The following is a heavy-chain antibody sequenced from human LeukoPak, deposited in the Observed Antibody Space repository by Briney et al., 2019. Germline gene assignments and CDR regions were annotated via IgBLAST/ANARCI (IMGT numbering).Heavy chain of an antibody. CDR1: GFTFSSYA. D-gene: IGHD6-19*01. J-gene: IGHJ4*02. V-gene: IGHV3-30-3*01. CDR3: ARDIGGSSGWYYFDY. Sequence: PGRSLRLSCAASGFTFSSYAMHWVRQAPGKGLEWVAVISYDGSDKYYADSVKGRFTISRDNSKNTLYLQMNSLRAEDTAVYYCARDIGGSSGWYYFDYWGQGTLVTVSS. CDR2: ISYDGSDK.